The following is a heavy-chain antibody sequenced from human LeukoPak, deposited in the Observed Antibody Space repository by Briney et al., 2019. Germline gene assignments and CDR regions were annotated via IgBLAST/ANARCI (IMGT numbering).Heavy chain of an antibody. CDR2: ISIDGGRT. CDR3: ARKGIGSSRYQNMDV. J-gene: IGHJ6*03. CDR1: GFTLSSYA. Sequence: QPGGSLRLSCAASGFTLSSYAMSWVRQAPGKGPEWVSTISIDGGRTYYADSVKGRFTVSRDTSKNTLYLQMNSLRAEDTAVYYCARKGIGSSRYQNMDVWGKGTTVTVSS. D-gene: IGHD6-25*01. V-gene: IGHV3-23*01.